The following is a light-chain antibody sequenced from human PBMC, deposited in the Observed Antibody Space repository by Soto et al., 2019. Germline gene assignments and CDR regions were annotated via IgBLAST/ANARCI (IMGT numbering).Light chain of an antibody. CDR3: EQDNSYLYT. J-gene: IGKJ2*01. CDR2: KAF. V-gene: IGKV1-5*03. Sequence: DIQMTQSPSTLSAFGGDRVTITCRASQSISNWLAWYLKKPGKSPDLLIYKAFSLQNGVSSRFSRSGSGTELPRTISTLMPDDFATYYFEQDNSYLYTFGQGTQLEMK. CDR1: QSISNW.